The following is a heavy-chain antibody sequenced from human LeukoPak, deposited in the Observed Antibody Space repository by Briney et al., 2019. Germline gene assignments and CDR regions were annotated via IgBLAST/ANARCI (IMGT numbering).Heavy chain of an antibody. CDR2: VASSGTS. D-gene: IGHD2-21*02. CDR3: ARVVRGVVTSNWFDP. V-gene: IGHV4-59*01. Sequence: PSETLSLTCTVSGDSLNTYYWTWIRQTPGKELEWIGFVASSGTSNYNPSLKSRVSISIYTSKNQFSLALTSVTPADTAVYYCARVVRGVVTSNWFDPWGQGTLVSVSS. J-gene: IGHJ5*02. CDR1: GDSLNTYY.